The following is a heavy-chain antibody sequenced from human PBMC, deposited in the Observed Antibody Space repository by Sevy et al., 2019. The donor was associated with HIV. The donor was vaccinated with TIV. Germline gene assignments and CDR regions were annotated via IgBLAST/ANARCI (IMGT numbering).Heavy chain of an antibody. CDR2: IKQDASEK. CDR1: GFTISSYW. CDR3: VRDVGTSGIDAFDI. D-gene: IGHD6-19*01. J-gene: IGHJ3*02. V-gene: IGHV3-7*01. Sequence: GGSLRRSCAASGFTISSYWMAWFRQVPGKGLEWGANIKQDASEKNYVDSVKGRFTISRDNAKNSLYLQMNSLRDEDTAVYYCVRDVGTSGIDAFDIWGQGTMVTVSS.